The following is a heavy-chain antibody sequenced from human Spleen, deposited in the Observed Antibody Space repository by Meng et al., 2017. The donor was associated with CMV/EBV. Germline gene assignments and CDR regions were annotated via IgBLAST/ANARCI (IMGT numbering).Heavy chain of an antibody. CDR3: ARVKRYCTGGSCASTGYYGMDV. CDR1: GYNFTGYY. J-gene: IGHJ6*02. CDR2: INPNSGGT. D-gene: IGHD2-15*01. Sequence: ASVKVSCKASGYNFTGYYIHWVRQAPGQGLEWMGWINPNSGGTNYAQKFQGRVTMTGDTSITTANMELSRLRSDDMAVYYCARVKRYCTGGSCASTGYYGMDVWGQRTTVTVSS. V-gene: IGHV1-2*02.